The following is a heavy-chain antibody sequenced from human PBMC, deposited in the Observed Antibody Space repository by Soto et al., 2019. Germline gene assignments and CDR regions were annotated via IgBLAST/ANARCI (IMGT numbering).Heavy chain of an antibody. CDR2: MYNTGSP. D-gene: IGHD2-21*02. J-gene: IGHJ6*02. Sequence: QVRLQESGPGLVKPSETLSLTCTVSGGSISSYYWSWIRQPPGKGLEWIGYMYNTGSPIYNPSLKSRVTISVDTSKNQFSLKLNSVTAADTAVYYCARDLWGYCGTDCYPLDVWGQGTTVTVSS. V-gene: IGHV4-59*01. CDR1: GGSISSYY. CDR3: ARDLWGYCGTDCYPLDV.